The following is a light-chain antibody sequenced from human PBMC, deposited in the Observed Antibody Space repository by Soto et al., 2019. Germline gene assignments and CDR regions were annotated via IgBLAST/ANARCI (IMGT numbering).Light chain of an antibody. CDR3: HRYGGALWT. V-gene: IGKV3-20*01. J-gene: IGKJ1*01. CDR2: GAS. Sequence: EIVLTQSPGTLSLSPGERATLSCRASQSVTFNYLAWYQQRPGQAPRLLIYGASSRASGIPDRFSGSGSGTDFSLSITRLEPEEFALCICHRYGGALWTFGQGTKVEIK. CDR1: QSVTFNY.